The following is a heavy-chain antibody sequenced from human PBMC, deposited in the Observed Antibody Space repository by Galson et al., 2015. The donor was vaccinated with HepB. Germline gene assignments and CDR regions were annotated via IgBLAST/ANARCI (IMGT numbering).Heavy chain of an antibody. CDR3: AKDRGLYLGVRGAHDYYYGMDV. Sequence: SLRLSCAASGFTFSSSAMHWVRQAPGKGLEWVAVISYDGSNKYYADSVKGRFTISRDNSKNTLYLQMNSLRAEDTAVYYCAKDRGLYLGVRGAHDYYYGMDVWGQGTTVTVSS. D-gene: IGHD3-10*01. CDR2: ISYDGSNK. J-gene: IGHJ6*02. CDR1: GFTFSSSA. V-gene: IGHV3-30-3*01.